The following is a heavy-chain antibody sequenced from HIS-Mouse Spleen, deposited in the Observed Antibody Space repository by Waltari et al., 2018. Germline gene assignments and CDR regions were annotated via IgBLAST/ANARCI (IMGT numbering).Heavy chain of an antibody. J-gene: IGHJ4*02. CDR3: ARSNWYFDY. D-gene: IGHD7-27*01. Sequence: EVQLVESGGVLVQPGGSLRLPCAVSGFTVSSNYMSWVRQAPGKGLEWVSVIYSGGSTYYADSVKGRFTISRDNSKNTLYLQLNSLRAEDTAVYYCARSNWYFDYWGQGTLVTVSS. V-gene: IGHV3-66*01. CDR1: GFTVSSNY. CDR2: IYSGGST.